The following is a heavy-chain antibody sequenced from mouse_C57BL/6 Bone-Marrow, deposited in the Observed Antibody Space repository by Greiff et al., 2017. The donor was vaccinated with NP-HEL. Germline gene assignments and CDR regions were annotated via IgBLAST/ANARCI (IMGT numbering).Heavy chain of an antibody. Sequence: EVQRVESGAELVRPGASVKLSCTASGFNIKDDYMHWVKQRPEQGLEWIGWIDPENGDTEYASKFQGKATITADTSSNTAYLQLSSLTSEDTAVYYCTTALFDYWGQGTTLTVSS. CDR2: IDPENGDT. CDR3: TTALFDY. CDR1: GFNIKDDY. V-gene: IGHV14-4*01. J-gene: IGHJ2*01.